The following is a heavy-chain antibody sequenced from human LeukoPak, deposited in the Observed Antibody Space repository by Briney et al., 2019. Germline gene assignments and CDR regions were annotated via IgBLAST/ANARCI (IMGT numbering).Heavy chain of an antibody. V-gene: IGHV4-30-2*01. CDR1: GASISTGGYS. Sequence: PSETLSLTCAVSGASISTGGYSWSWIRQPPGKGLEWIGYIYHSESINYSPSLKSRVTISADRSNNQFSLRLSSVTAADTAVYYCASDRKYFDYWGQGILVTVSS. J-gene: IGHJ4*02. CDR2: IYHSESI. CDR3: ASDRKYFDY.